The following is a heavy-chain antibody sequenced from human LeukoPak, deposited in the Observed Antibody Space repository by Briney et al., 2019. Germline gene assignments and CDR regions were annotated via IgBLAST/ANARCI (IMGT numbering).Heavy chain of an antibody. V-gene: IGHV6-1*01. CDR3: ARNVASNYYYFYGMDV. CDR1: GDSVPSNSAA. J-gene: IGHJ6*02. Sequence: SQTLSLTCAISGDSVPSNSAAWNWIRQSPSRGLEWLGRTYYRSKWYNGYAVSVKSRITINPDTSKNQFSLQLNSLTPEDTAVYYCARNVASNYYYFYGMDVWGQGTTVTVSS. CDR2: TYYRSKWYN. D-gene: IGHD2-21*01.